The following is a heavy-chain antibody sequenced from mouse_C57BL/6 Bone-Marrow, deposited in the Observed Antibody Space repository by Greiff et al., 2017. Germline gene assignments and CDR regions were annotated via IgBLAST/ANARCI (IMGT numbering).Heavy chain of an antibody. CDR1: GYTFTSYD. D-gene: IGHD1-1*01. J-gene: IGHJ3*01. V-gene: IGHV1-85*01. CDR2: IYPRDGRT. Sequence: QVQLQQSGPELVKPGASVKLSCKASGYTFTSYDINWVKQRPGQGLEWIGWIYPRDGRTTDNEKFKGKATLTVATSSSTAYMELHSLTSEDSAVYFCARWGYYGSRGAWFAYWGQGTLVTVSA. CDR3: ARWGYYGSRGAWFAY.